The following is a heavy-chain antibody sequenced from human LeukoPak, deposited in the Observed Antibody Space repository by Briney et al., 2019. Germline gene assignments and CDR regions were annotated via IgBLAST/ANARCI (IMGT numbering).Heavy chain of an antibody. J-gene: IGHJ4*02. Sequence: GGSLRLSCTASGFTFADYLMSWFRQAPGKGLEWVAVISYDGSNKYYADSVKGRFTISRDNSKNTLYLQMNSLRAEDTAVYYCAKGLRIAATDYWGQGTLVTVSS. D-gene: IGHD6-6*01. CDR1: GFTFADYL. CDR3: AKGLRIAATDY. CDR2: ISYDGSNK. V-gene: IGHV3-30*18.